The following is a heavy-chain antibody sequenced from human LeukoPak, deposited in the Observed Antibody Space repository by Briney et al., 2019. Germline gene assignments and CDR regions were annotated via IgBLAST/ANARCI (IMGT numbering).Heavy chain of an antibody. D-gene: IGHD4-17*01. CDR3: ARAPGGFHGDYSPIAY. V-gene: IGHV3-30-3*01. J-gene: IGHJ4*02. Sequence: GGSLRLSCAASGFTFSSYAMHWVRQAPGKGLQWLSLTSDDGSAKYYADSVKGRFTISRDNSQNTLYLQMNSLRADETAIYYCARAPGGFHGDYSPIAYWGQGTLVTVSS. CDR2: TSDDGSAK. CDR1: GFTFSSYA.